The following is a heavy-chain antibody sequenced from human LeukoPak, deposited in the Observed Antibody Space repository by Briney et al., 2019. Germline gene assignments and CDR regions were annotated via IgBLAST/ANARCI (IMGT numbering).Heavy chain of an antibody. CDR2: IYPGDSDT. D-gene: IGHD1-26*01. V-gene: IGHV5-51*01. Sequence: GGSLRLSCKGSGYSFTSYWIGWVRQMPGKGLEWMGIIYPGDSDTRYSPSFQGQVTISADKSISTAYLQWSSLKASDTAMYYCACYIAGATYNQDYWGQGTLVTVSS. CDR1: GYSFTSYW. J-gene: IGHJ4*02. CDR3: ACYIAGATYNQDY.